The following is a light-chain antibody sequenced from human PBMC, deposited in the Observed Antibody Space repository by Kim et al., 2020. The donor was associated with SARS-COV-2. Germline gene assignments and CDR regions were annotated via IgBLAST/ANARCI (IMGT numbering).Light chain of an antibody. Sequence: ASVGDRVPITCRASQGLGSWLAWYQQKPGKPPNLLIYAASRLQDGVPSRFSASESGTDFTLTITSVQPEDFATYFCQQAKAFPITFGQGTRLEIK. CDR1: QGLGSW. CDR3: QQAKAFPIT. V-gene: IGKV1-12*01. CDR2: AAS. J-gene: IGKJ5*01.